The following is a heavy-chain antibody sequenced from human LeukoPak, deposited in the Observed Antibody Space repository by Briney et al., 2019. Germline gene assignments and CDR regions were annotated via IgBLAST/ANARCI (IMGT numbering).Heavy chain of an antibody. CDR1: GVTVCSYG. V-gene: IGHV3-30*04. Sequence: GGSLRLSGAGSGVTVCSYGMQWVRQAPGKGLEWVAVISSDGSNKYYADSMKGRFTISRDNSKNTPYLQMNSLRGEDTAVYSCARGQRRHIDMAPSFDYWGQGTLVTVSS. CDR3: ARGQRRHIDMAPSFDY. J-gene: IGHJ4*02. CDR2: ISSDGSNK. D-gene: IGHD5-24*01.